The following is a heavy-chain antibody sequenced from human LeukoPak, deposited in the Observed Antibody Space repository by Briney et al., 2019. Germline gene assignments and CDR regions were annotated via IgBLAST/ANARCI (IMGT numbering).Heavy chain of an antibody. Sequence: GGSLRLSCAASGFTFSSYAMHWVRQAPGKGLEWVAVIWYDGSNKYYADSVKGRFTISRDNSKNTLYLQMNSLRAEDTAVYYCAKDRIAAAGNFDYWGQGTLVTVSS. CDR2: IWYDGSNK. D-gene: IGHD6-13*01. J-gene: IGHJ4*02. CDR1: GFTFSSYA. CDR3: AKDRIAAAGNFDY. V-gene: IGHV3-33*06.